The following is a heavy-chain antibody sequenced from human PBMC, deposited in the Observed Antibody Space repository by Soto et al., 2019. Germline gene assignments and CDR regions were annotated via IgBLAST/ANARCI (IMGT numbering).Heavy chain of an antibody. CDR3: FIDPAEDGIRYSLSVSAFLLNRSSDL. Sequence: QGKGLEWVAVIWYDGSNKYYADSVKGRFTISRDNSKNTLYLQMNSLRAEDTAVYYCFIDPAEDGIRYSLSVSAFLLNRSSDL. J-gene: IGHJ2*01. V-gene: IGHV3-33*01. D-gene: IGHD3-9*01. CDR2: IWYDGSNK.